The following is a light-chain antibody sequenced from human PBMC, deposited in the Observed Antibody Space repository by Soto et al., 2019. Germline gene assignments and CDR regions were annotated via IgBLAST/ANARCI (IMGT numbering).Light chain of an antibody. CDR1: QSVASNY. V-gene: IGKV3-20*01. CDR2: GAS. CDR3: QQYGNSPQT. Sequence: ELVLTQSPGTLSLSPGERATLSCRASQSVASNYVCWYQQRHGQAPRLLIYGASLRATGIPDRFSGSGSGTDFTLTISRLEAEDFAVYYCQQYGNSPQTFGQGTKVEIK. J-gene: IGKJ1*01.